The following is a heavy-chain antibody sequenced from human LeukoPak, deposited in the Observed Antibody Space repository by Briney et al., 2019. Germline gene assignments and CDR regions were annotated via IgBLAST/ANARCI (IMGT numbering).Heavy chain of an antibody. CDR1: GFTFSSYA. V-gene: IGHV3-30*04. J-gene: IGHJ4*02. CDR2: ISSDGDTI. Sequence: GRSLRLSCAASGFTFSSYAMNWVSQAPGKWLEWVAVISSDGDTIFYADSLRGRFTISRDNSKNTLYLQMDSLRVEDTAMYYCAKPGKPGHHYLDYWGQGTLVSVSS. CDR3: AKPGKPGHHYLDY. D-gene: IGHD1-14*01.